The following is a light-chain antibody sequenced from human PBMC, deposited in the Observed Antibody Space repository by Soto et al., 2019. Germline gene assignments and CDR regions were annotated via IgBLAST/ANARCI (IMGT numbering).Light chain of an antibody. Sequence: QTVVTQEPSFSVSPGGTVTLTCGLTSGSVSTTYYPSWYQQTPGQAPRTLIYSTNISSSGVPDRFSGSILGNKAALTITGAQADDESDYHCMLYMGGGLVVFGGGTKVTVL. CDR1: SGSVSTTYY. V-gene: IGLV8-61*01. CDR3: MLYMGGGLVV. J-gene: IGLJ2*01. CDR2: STN.